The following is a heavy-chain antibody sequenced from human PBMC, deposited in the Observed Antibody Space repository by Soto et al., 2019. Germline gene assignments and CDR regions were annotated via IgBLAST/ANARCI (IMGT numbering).Heavy chain of an antibody. D-gene: IGHD4-17*01. Sequence: PGESLKISCKGSGYSFTNYWIGRVRQMPGKVLERMGIIYPGDSDTRYSPVFQGQVTISADKSISTAYLQWSSLKASDTARYYCARGTVSSGFDYWGQGTLVTVSS. CDR3: ARGTVSSGFDY. CDR1: GYSFTNYW. J-gene: IGHJ4*02. CDR2: IYPGDSDT. V-gene: IGHV5-51*01.